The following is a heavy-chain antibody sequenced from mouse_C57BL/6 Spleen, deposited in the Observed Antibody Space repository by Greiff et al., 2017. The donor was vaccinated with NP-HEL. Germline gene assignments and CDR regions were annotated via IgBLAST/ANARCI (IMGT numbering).Heavy chain of an antibody. J-gene: IGHJ2*01. CDR3: VRGAIYYGYDY. D-gene: IGHD2-2*01. CDR2: IRSNSSNYAT. V-gene: IGHV10-3*01. CDR1: GFTFNTYA. Sequence: EVKLVESGGGLVQPKGSLKLSCAASGFTFNTYAMHWVRQAPGKGLEWVARIRSNSSNYATYYADSVKDRFTISRDDSQSMLYLQMNNLKTEDTAMYCCVRGAIYYGYDYWGQGTTLTVSS.